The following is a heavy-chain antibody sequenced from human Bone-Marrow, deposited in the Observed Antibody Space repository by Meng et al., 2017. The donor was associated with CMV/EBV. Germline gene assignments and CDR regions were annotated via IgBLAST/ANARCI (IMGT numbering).Heavy chain of an antibody. J-gene: IGHJ6*02. CDR1: GFTFGSYW. V-gene: IGHV3-21*01. CDR2: ISSSSSYI. CDR3: AGGEELLPTYYYYGMDV. D-gene: IGHD2-15*01. Sequence: GGSLRLSCAASGFTFGSYWMSWVRQAPGKGLEWVSSISSSSSYIYYADSVKGRFTISRDNAKNSLYLQMNSLRAEDTAVYYCAGGEELLPTYYYYGMDVWGQGTTVTVSS.